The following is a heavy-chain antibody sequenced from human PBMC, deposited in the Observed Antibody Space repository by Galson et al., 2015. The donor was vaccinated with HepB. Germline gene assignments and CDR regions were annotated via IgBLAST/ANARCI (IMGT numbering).Heavy chain of an antibody. CDR1: GFTFSNYR. V-gene: IGHV3-48*02. CDR2: IDIIDTTT. CDR3: AREVSGTFHSFDI. D-gene: IGHD2/OR15-2a*01. Sequence: SLRLSCAASGFTFSNYRSNWVRQAPGKGLEWVSYIDIIDTTTQYADSVKGRFTISRDNAKNSLFLQMNILRDEDTAVYYCAREVSGTFHSFDIWGQGTMVTVSS. J-gene: IGHJ3*02.